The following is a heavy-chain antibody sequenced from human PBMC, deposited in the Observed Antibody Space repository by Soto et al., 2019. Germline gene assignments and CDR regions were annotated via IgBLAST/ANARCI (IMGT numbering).Heavy chain of an antibody. CDR2: IIPILGIA. J-gene: IGHJ5*02. V-gene: IGHV1-69*02. CDR3: ARNTYYYDSSGYYYRWFDP. Sequence: GASVKVSCKASGGTFSSYTISWVRQAPGQGLEWMGRIIPILGIANYAQKFQGRVTITADKSTSTAYMELSSLRSEDTAVYYCARNTYYYDSSGYYYRWFDPWGQGTLVTVSS. D-gene: IGHD3-22*01. CDR1: GGTFSSYT.